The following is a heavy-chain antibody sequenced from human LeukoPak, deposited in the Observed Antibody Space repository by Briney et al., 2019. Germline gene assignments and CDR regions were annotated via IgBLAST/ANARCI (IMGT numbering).Heavy chain of an antibody. V-gene: IGHV1-69*04. Sequence: SVKVSCKASGGTFSSYAISWVRQAPGQGLEWMGRIIPILGIANYAQKFQGRVTITADKSTSTAYMELSSLRSEDTAVYYCVRDQEDSSGPFDYWGQGTLVTVSS. CDR2: IIPILGIA. D-gene: IGHD3-22*01. CDR1: GGTFSSYA. J-gene: IGHJ4*02. CDR3: VRDQEDSSGPFDY.